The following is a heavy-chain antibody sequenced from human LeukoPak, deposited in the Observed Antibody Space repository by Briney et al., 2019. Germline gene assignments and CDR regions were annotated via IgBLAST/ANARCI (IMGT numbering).Heavy chain of an antibody. CDR2: IYTSGST. Sequence: PSETLSLTCTVSGGSISSSSYYWSWIRQPAGKGLEWIGRIYTSGSTNYNPSLKSRVTMSVDTSKNQFSLKLSSVTAADTAVYYCARAGGIADSNAQQLVLGRYYYYYYMDVWGKGTTVTVSS. V-gene: IGHV4-61*02. CDR1: GGSISSSSYY. CDR3: ARAGGIADSNAQQLVLGRYYYYYYMDV. J-gene: IGHJ6*03. D-gene: IGHD6-13*01.